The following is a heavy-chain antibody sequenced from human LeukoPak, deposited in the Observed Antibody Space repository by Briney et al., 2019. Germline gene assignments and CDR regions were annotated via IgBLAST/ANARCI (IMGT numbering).Heavy chain of an antibody. CDR2: IYPGDSDT. D-gene: IGHD2-15*01. V-gene: IGHV5-51*01. CDR3: ARHRYCSGGSCYSAFDY. J-gene: IGHJ4*02. CDR1: RYSFTNYW. Sequence: GESLKISCKGSRYSFTNYWIGWVRQMPGKGLEWMGIIYPGDSDTRYSPSFQGQVTISADKSISAAYLQWSSLKASDTAMYYCARHRYCSGGSCYSAFDYWGQGTLVTVSS.